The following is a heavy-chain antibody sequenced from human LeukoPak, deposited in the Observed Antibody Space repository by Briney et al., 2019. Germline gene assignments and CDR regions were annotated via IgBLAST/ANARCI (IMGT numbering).Heavy chain of an antibody. Sequence: GGSLRLSCAASGFTFSSYSMNWVRQAPGKGLEWVASISSSSSYIYYADSVKGRFTISRDNAKNSLYLQMNSLRAEDTAVYYCAVDNVLMVYAIQDYSGQGTLVTVSS. CDR1: GFTFSSYS. D-gene: IGHD2-8*01. V-gene: IGHV3-21*01. CDR2: ISSSSSYI. CDR3: AVDNVLMVYAIQDY. J-gene: IGHJ4*02.